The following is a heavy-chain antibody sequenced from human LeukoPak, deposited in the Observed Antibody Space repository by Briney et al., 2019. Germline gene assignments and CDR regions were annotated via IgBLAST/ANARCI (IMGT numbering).Heavy chain of an antibody. CDR3: ARDLLGVTGYYRGFDQ. Sequence: ETLSLTCTVSGGSISSGGYYWSWVRQAPGKGLEWVANIKQDGSVKYYVDSVKGRFTISRDNAKNSVYLQMNSLRAEDTAVYYCARDLLGVTGYYRGFDQWGQGTLVTVSS. CDR1: GGSISSGGYY. CDR2: IKQDGSVK. J-gene: IGHJ4*02. V-gene: IGHV3-7*01. D-gene: IGHD3-9*01.